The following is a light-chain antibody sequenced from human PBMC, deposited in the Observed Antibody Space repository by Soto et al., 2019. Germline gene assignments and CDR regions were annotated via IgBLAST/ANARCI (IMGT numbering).Light chain of an antibody. CDR1: SSDVGAYNH. V-gene: IGLV2-14*01. CDR3: SSYTGSSTWV. CDR2: EVS. J-gene: IGLJ3*02. Sequence: QSALTQPASVSGSPGQSITLSCTGTSSDVGAYNHVSWYQQHPGKAPKLMIYEVSNRPSGVANRFSGSKSGNTASLTISGLQAEDEADYYCSSYTGSSTWVFGGGTKLTVL.